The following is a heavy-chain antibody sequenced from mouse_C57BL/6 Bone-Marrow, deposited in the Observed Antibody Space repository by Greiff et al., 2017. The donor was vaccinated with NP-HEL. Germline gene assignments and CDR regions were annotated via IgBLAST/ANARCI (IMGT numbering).Heavy chain of an antibody. CDR2: ISNGGGST. CDR1: GFTFSDYY. V-gene: IGHV5-12*01. D-gene: IGHD4-1*02. CDR3: ARRQLGAWFAY. Sequence: DVMLVESGGGLVQPGGSLKLSCAASGFTFSDYYMYWVRQTPEKRLEWVAYISNGGGSTYYPDTVKGRFTISRDNAKNTLYLQMSRLKSEDKAMYYCARRQLGAWFAYWGQGTLVTVSA. J-gene: IGHJ3*01.